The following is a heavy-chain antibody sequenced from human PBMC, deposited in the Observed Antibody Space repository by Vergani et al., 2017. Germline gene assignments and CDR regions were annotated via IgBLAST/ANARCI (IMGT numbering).Heavy chain of an antibody. CDR3: ARESIVVVPAAIRIIDY. CDR1: GFTFSSYG. CDR2: ISYDGSNK. D-gene: IGHD2-2*02. Sequence: QVQLVESGGGVVQPGRSLRLSCAASGFTFSSYGMHWVRQAPGKGLEWVAVISYDGSNKYYADYVKGRFTISRDNSKNTLYLQMNSLRAEDTAVYYCARESIVVVPAAIRIIDYWGQGTLVTVSS. V-gene: IGHV3-30*03. J-gene: IGHJ4*02.